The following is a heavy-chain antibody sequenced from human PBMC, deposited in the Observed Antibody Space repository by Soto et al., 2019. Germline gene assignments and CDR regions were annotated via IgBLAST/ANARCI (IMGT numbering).Heavy chain of an antibody. D-gene: IGHD2-2*01. J-gene: IGHJ3*02. CDR3: ARDSYCSSTSCYADAFDI. CDR1: GFTFSSYS. CDR2: ISSSSSYI. Sequence: EVQLVESGGGLVKPGGSLRLSYAAYGFTFSSYSMNWVRQAPGRGVEWVSSISSSSSYIYYAYSLKGRFTISRDNTKNSLYLQMNSLRAEDTAVYYCARDSYCSSTSCYADAFDIWGQGTMVTVSS. V-gene: IGHV3-21*01.